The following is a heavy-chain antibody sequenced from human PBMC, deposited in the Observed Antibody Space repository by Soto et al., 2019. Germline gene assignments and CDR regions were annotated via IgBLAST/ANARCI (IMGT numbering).Heavy chain of an antibody. J-gene: IGHJ6*03. Sequence: EVQLVESGGGLVKPGGSLRLSCAASGFTFNYAWMNWVRQAPGKGLEWVGRIKSNTDGATTDYAAPVKGRFTMSRDDSKNTLYLQMNSLKTEDTAVYYCTTDLSYWNGADYSYYVDVWGKGTTVTVSS. D-gene: IGHD1-1*01. CDR1: GFTFNYAW. CDR3: TTDLSYWNGADYSYYVDV. CDR2: IKSNTDGATT. V-gene: IGHV3-15*05.